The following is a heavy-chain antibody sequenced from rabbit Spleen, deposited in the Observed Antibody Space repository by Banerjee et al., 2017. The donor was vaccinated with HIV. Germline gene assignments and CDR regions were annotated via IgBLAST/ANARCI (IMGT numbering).Heavy chain of an antibody. V-gene: IGHV1S40*01. CDR3: AREASSGDFGYAAM. J-gene: IGHJ6*01. Sequence: QSLEESGGGLVQPEGSLTLTCTASGFSFSSRYYMCWVRQAPGKGLEWIGCIGSGATGNNYYASWAKGRFTISKTSSTTVTLQMTSLTAADTATYFCAREASSGDFGYAAMWGPGTLVTVS. CDR2: IGSGATGNN. CDR1: GFSFSSRYY. D-gene: IGHD1-1*01.